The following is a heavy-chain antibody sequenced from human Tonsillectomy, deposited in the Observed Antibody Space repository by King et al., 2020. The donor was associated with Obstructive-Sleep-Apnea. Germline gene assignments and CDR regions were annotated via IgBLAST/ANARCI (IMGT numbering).Heavy chain of an antibody. J-gene: IGHJ4*02. CDR1: GYTFTTYG. CDR2: ISAYNGYT. Sequence: QLVQSGAEVKRPGASVKVSCKASGYTFTTYGFSWVRQAPGQGLEWMGWISAYNGYTEIEQNFQGRVTMTTETSTSTAYLDMRNLRSDDTAVYYCARTSPLLLTTVIAPFDNWGQGTLVNVSS. V-gene: IGHV1-18*01. CDR3: ARTSPLLLTTVIAPFDN. D-gene: IGHD4-17*01.